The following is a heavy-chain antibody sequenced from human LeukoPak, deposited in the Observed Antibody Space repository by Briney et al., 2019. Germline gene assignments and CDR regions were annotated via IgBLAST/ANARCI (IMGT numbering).Heavy chain of an antibody. CDR1: GYTFTGYY. D-gene: IGHD1-26*01. CDR2: IDPNSGGT. CDR3: ARASLVGATDY. J-gene: IGHJ4*02. V-gene: IGHV1-2*02. Sequence: ASVKVSCKASGYTFTGYYMHWVRQAPGQGLEWMGWIDPNSGGTNYAQKFQGRVTMTRDTSISTAYMELSRLRSDYTAVYYCARASLVGATDYWGQGTLVTVSS.